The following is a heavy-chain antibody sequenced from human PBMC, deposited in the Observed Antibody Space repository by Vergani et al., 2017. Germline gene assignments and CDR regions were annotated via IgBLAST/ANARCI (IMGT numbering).Heavy chain of an antibody. CDR1: GFTFSSYW. D-gene: IGHD6-19*01. J-gene: IGHJ4*02. CDR3: ARGPIRPGIAVAGINNY. Sequence: EVQLVESGGGLVQPGGSLRLSCAASGFTFSSYWMNWVRQAPGKGLVWVSRINSDGSSTSYADSVKGRFTISRDNAKNTLYLRMNSLRAEDTAVYYCARGPIRPGIAVAGINNYWGQGTLVTVSS. CDR2: INSDGSST. V-gene: IGHV3-74*01.